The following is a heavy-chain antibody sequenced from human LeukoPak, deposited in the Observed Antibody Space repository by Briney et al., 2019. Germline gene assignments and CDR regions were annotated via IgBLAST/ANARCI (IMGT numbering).Heavy chain of an antibody. J-gene: IGHJ6*02. V-gene: IGHV3-74*01. CDR2: INSDGSAT. CDR3: ASDSPYYGMDV. Sequence: WVSRINSDGSATIYADSVRGRFTISRDNAKNTLYLQMSGLRVEDTAVYHCASDSPYYGMDVWGQGTTVTVSS.